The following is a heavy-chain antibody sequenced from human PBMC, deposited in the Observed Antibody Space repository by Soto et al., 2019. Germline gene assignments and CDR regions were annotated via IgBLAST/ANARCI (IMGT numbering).Heavy chain of an antibody. V-gene: IGHV1-69*02. Sequence: QVQLVQSGAEVKKPGSSVNVSCKASGGTFSSYTISWVRQAPGQGLEWMGRIIPILGIANYAQKFQGRVTITADKSTSTDYMELSSLRSEDTAVYYCARGPRLLLGPEEYFQHWGQCTLVTVSS. CDR1: GGTFSSYT. CDR3: ARGPRLLLGPEEYFQH. J-gene: IGHJ1*01. D-gene: IGHD2-15*01. CDR2: IIPILGIA.